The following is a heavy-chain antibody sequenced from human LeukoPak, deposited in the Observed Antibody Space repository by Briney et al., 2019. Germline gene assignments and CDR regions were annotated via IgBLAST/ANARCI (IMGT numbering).Heavy chain of an antibody. Sequence: SETLSLTCTVSGGSISSYYWSWIRQPPGKGLEWIGYIYYSGSTNYNPSLKSRVTISVDTSKNQFSLKLSSVTAADTAVYYCARGSYNWNDQSSAFDIWGQGTMVTVSS. J-gene: IGHJ3*02. V-gene: IGHV4-59*08. CDR1: GGSISSYY. CDR2: IYYSGST. D-gene: IGHD1-1*01. CDR3: ARGSYNWNDQSSAFDI.